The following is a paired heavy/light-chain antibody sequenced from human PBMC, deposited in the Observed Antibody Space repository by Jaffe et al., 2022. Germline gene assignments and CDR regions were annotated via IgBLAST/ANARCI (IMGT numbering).Light chain of an antibody. CDR1: ALPKKY. V-gene: IGLV3-10*01. CDR2: EDS. Sequence: SYELTQPPSVSVSPGQTARITCSGDALPKKYAYWYQQKSGQAPVLVIYEDSKRPSGIPERFSGSSSGTMATLTISGAQVEDEADYYCYSTDSSGNHQGVFGGGTKLTVL. J-gene: IGLJ3*02. CDR3: YSTDSSGNHQGV.
Heavy chain of an antibody. V-gene: IGHV4-38-2*02. CDR3: AREDNYGSGTYPRY. J-gene: IGHJ4*02. CDR2: IYHSGNT. CDR1: GYSISIEYY. D-gene: IGHD3-10*01. Sequence: QVQLQESGPGLVKPSETLSLTCTVSGYSISIEYYWGWIRQPPGKGLEWIGTIYHSGNTYSNPSLKSRVTISVDTSKNQFSLKLSSVTAADTAIYYCAREDNYGSGTYPRYWGQGTLVTVSS.